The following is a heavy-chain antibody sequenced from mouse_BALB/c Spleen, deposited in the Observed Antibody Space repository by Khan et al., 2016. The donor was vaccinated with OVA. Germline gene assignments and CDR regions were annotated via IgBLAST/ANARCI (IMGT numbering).Heavy chain of an antibody. D-gene: IGHD1-1*01. CDR2: TNPTNGRT. CDR3: ARIKQIVATYFDY. V-gene: IGHV1S81*02. Sequence: VQLQQSGAELVKAGASVKMSCKASGYTFTSCWMHWVKQRLGQGLEWFAETNPTNGRTYYNEKFKSKATLTVDKSSSTAYMLLSGPTFEDSAVYYCARIKQIVATYFDYWGQGTTLTVSS. J-gene: IGHJ2*01. CDR1: GYTFTSCW.